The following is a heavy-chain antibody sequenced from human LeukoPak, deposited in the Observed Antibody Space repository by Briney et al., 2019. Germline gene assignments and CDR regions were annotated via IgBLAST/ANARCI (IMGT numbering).Heavy chain of an antibody. CDR1: GTTLSNYG. Sequence: GGSLRLSCAVSGTTLSNYGMSWVRQAPGKGLEWVAGISGSGGGTNYADSAKGRFTISRDNSNNTVYLQMNSLRVGDTALYYCVKHVGSRWSNNRFDPWGQGTLVTVS. CDR2: ISGSGGGT. CDR3: VKHVGSRWSNNRFDP. V-gene: IGHV3-23*01. D-gene: IGHD6-13*01. J-gene: IGHJ5*02.